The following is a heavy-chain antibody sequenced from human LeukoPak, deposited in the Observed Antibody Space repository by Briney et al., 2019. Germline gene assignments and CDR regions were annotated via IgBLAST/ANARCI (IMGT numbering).Heavy chain of an antibody. CDR2: IYTSGST. CDR1: GGSISSYY. V-gene: IGHV4-4*07. Sequence: SETLSLTCTVSGGSISSYYWSWIRQPAGKGLEWIGRIYTSGSTNYNPSLKSRVTMSVDTSKNQFSLKLSSVTAADTAVYYCARVRWLVPKTYYFDYWGQGTLVTVSS. CDR3: ARVRWLVPKTYYFDY. D-gene: IGHD6-19*01. J-gene: IGHJ4*02.